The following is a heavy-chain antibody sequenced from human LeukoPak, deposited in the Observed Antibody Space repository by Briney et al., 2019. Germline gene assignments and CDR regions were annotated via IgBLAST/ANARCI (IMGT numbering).Heavy chain of an antibody. V-gene: IGHV3-23*01. CDR2: ISGSGGST. CDR1: GFTFSNYA. J-gene: IGHJ4*02. Sequence: GGSLRLSCAASGFTFSNYAVSWVRQAPGKGLERVSGISGSGGSTHYADSVKGRFTISRDNSKNTLYLQMNSLRAEDTAVYYCAKDGFDYYDSSGYYYFNYWGQGTLVTVSS. CDR3: AKDGFDYYDSSGYYYFNY. D-gene: IGHD3-22*01.